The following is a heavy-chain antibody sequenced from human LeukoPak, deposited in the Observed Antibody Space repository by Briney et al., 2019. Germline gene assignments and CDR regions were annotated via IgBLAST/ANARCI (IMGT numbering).Heavy chain of an antibody. CDR1: GFTFSSYA. CDR3: AKVQQLVREGLDY. V-gene: IGHV3-23*01. CDR2: ISDSGTST. J-gene: IGHJ4*02. Sequence: GGSLRLSCAASGFTFSSYAMSWVRQAPGKGLEWVSAISDSGTSTYYADSVKGRFTISRDNSKNTLYLQMNSLRAEDTAVYYCAKVQQLVREGLDYWGQGTLVTVSS. D-gene: IGHD6-13*01.